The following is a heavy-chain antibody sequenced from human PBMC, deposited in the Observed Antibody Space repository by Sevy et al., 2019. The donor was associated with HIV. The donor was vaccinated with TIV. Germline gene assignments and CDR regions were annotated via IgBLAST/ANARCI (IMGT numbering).Heavy chain of an antibody. Sequence: SETLSLTCTVSGGSVSSDTYYWTWIRQPPGKGLEFIGYIYYNVRINYNPSLKSRVTISVDSSKNQFSLKVTSVTAADTAVYYCTRVVGLTDYGMDVWGQGTTVTVSS. CDR1: GGSVSSDTYY. CDR3: TRVVGLTDYGMDV. V-gene: IGHV4-61*01. CDR2: IYYNVRI. J-gene: IGHJ6*02. D-gene: IGHD3-16*01.